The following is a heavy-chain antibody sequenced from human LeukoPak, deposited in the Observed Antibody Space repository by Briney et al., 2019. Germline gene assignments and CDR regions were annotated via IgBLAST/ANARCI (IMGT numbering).Heavy chain of an antibody. J-gene: IGHJ6*03. CDR1: GGSISSYY. CDR3: ARDLGGYSYYYMDV. V-gene: IGHV4-4*07. D-gene: IGHD3-16*01. Sequence: SETLSLTCTVSGGSISSYYWGWIRQPAGKGLEWIGRIYTSGGTNHNPSLKSRVTISVDKSRKQFSLQLSSVTAADTAVYYCARDLGGYSYYYMDVWGKGTTVTVSS. CDR2: IYTSGGT.